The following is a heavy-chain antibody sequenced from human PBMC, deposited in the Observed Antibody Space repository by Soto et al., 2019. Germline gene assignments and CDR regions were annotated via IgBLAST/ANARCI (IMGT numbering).Heavy chain of an antibody. Sequence: ASVKVSCKASGGTFSSYAISWVRQAPGQGLEWMGGINPKNGKTKDAQKFQGRVTITTDTSTSTAYMELRSLRSDDTAVYYCAKEYCDSSRCYLPDYWGQGALVTVSS. D-gene: IGHD2-2*01. J-gene: IGHJ4*02. V-gene: IGHV1-18*01. CDR2: INPKNGKT. CDR3: AKEYCDSSRCYLPDY. CDR1: GGTFSSYA.